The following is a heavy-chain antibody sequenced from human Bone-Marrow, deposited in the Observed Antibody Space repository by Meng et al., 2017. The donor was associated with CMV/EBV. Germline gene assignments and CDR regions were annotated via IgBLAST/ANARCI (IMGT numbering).Heavy chain of an antibody. CDR1: GYTFTSYG. CDR3: ARDFFGARWVPSYGMDV. CDR2: ISAYNGNT. V-gene: IGHV1-18*01. D-gene: IGHD3-16*01. J-gene: IGHJ6*02. Sequence: ASVKVSCKASGYTFTSYGISWVRQAPGQGLEWMGWISAYNGNTNYAQKLQGRVTMTTDTSTSTAYMELRSLRSDDTAVYYCARDFFGARWVPSYGMDVWGQGNTVTVSS.